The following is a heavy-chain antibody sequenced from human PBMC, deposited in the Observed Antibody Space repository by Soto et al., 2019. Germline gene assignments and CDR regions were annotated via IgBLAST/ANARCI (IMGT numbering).Heavy chain of an antibody. V-gene: IGHV3-30*18. CDR1: GFTFSSHD. J-gene: IGHJ4*02. D-gene: IGHD5-12*01. Sequence: GGSLRLSCAASGFTFSSHDMHWVRQAPGKGLEWVAVISYDGSIESYADSVKGRFTISRDNSKNMLYLQMSSLRSEDTAIYYCVKERKWQISYDYFDFWGQGSLVTVSS. CDR3: VKERKWQISYDYFDF. CDR2: ISYDGSIE.